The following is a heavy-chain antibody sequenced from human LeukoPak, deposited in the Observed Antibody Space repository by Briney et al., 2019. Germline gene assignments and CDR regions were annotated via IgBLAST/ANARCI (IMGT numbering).Heavy chain of an antibody. CDR2: IYSGCST. Sequence: PGGSLRLSCAASGFTVSSNYMSWVRQAPGKGLEWVSVIYSGCSTYYADSVKGRFTISRDNSKNTLYLQMNSLRAEDTAVYYCARDYGDVGFDYWGQGTLVTVSS. V-gene: IGHV3-66*02. CDR1: GFTVSSNY. CDR3: ARDYGDVGFDY. J-gene: IGHJ4*02. D-gene: IGHD4-17*01.